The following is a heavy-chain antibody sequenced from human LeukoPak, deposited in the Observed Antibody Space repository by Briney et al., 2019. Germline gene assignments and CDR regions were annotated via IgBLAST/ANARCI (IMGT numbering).Heavy chain of an antibody. Sequence: ASVKVSCKASGYTFTSYAMNWVRQAPGQGLEWMGWINTNTGNPTYAQGFTGRFVFSLDTSVSTAYLQIGSLKAEDTAVYYCARDGQSSSWYSESHFQHWGQGTLVTVSS. CDR1: GYTFTSYA. V-gene: IGHV7-4-1*01. CDR2: INTNTGNP. D-gene: IGHD6-13*01. CDR3: ARDGQSSSWYSESHFQH. J-gene: IGHJ1*01.